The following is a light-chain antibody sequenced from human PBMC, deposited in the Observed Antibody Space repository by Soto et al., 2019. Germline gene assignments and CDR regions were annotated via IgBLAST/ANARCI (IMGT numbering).Light chain of an antibody. V-gene: IGKV4-1*01. CDR1: ESVFYGSNNQNY. CDR3: QQYYSSPPT. Sequence: DIVMTQSPDSLAVSLGETATINCKFSESVFYGSNNQNYLAWYQQKSGQPPKLLIYWSSARESGVPDRFSGSGSGTDFTLTISSLQAEDVAVYYCQQYYSSPPTFGGGTKVEIK. J-gene: IGKJ4*01. CDR2: WSS.